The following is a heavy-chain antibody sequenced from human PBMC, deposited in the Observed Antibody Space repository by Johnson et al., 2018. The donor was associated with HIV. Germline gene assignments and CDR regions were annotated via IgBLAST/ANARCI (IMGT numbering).Heavy chain of an antibody. CDR1: GFTFSSYG. J-gene: IGHJ3*02. CDR2: ISYDGSNK. CDR3: AREGKDAFDI. Sequence: QVQLVESGGGVVQPGRSLRLSCAASGFTFSSYGIHWVRQAPGQGLEWVAVISYDGSNKYYADSVKGRFTISRDNSKNTLYLQMNSLRAEDTAVYYCAREGKDAFDIWGQGTMVTVSS. D-gene: IGHD3-10*01. V-gene: IGHV3-30*03.